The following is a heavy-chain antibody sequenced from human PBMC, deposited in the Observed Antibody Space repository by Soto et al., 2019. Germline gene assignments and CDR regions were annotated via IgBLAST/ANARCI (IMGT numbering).Heavy chain of an antibody. J-gene: IGHJ6*02. CDR2: IYTSGST. Sequence: QVQLQESGPGLVKPSETLSLTCTVSGGSISSYYWSWIRQPAGKGLERIGRIYTSGSTNYNPSLKSRVTMSVDTSKNQFSLKLSSVTAADTAVYYCARDIVVVVAPDYYYYYGMDVWGQGTTVTVSS. D-gene: IGHD2-15*01. CDR3: ARDIVVVVAPDYYYYYGMDV. V-gene: IGHV4-4*07. CDR1: GGSISSYY.